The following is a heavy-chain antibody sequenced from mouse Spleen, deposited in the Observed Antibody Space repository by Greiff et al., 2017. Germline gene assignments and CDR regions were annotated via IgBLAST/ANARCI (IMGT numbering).Heavy chain of an antibody. CDR2: INPNNGGT. D-gene: IGHD2-14*01. CDR1: GYTFTDYN. Sequence: VQLKESGPELVKPGASVKIPCKASGYTFTDYNMDWVKQSHGKSLEWIGDINPNNGGTIYNQKFKGKATLTVDKSSSTAYMELRSLTSEDTAVYYCAREVRRDWYFDVWGAGTTVTVSS. J-gene: IGHJ1*01. V-gene: IGHV1-18*01. CDR3: AREVRRDWYFDV.